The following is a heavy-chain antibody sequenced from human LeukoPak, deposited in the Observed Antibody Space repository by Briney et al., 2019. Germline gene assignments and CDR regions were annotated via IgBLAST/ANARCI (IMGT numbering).Heavy chain of an antibody. CDR1: GFTFSSYA. Sequence: PGGSLRLSCAASGFTFSSYAMSWVRQAPGKGLEWVSAISGSGGSTYYADSVKGRFTISRDNSKNTLYLQMNSLRAEDTAVYYCAIVPSILATRFYYYGMDVWGQGTTVTVSS. CDR2: ISGSGGST. V-gene: IGHV3-23*01. D-gene: IGHD5-12*01. J-gene: IGHJ6*02. CDR3: AIVPSILATRFYYYGMDV.